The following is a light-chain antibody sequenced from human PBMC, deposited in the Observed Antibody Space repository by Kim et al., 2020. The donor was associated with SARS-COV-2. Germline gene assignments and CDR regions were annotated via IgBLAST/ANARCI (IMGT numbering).Light chain of an antibody. CDR3: HVWDSNTAV. J-gene: IGLJ3*02. V-gene: IGLV3-9*01. Sequence: SYELTQPLSESVALGQTARITCGGSSIGAKSVHWYQQKPGQAPVLVTYRDRNRPSGIPERFSGSNSGNTATLTISRAQAGDEADYYCHVWDSNTAVFGGG. CDR1: SIGAKS. CDR2: RDR.